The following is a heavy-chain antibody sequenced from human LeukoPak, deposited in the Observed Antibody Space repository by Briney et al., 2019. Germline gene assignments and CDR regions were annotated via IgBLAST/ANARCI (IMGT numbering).Heavy chain of an antibody. CDR3: ARDLPNYYGSGSYPSDY. Sequence: ASVKVSCKASGYTFTSYGISWVRQAPGQGLEWMGWISAYNGNTNYAQKLQGRVTMTTDTSTSTAYMELRSLRSDDTAVYYCARDLPNYYGSGSYPSDYWGQGTLVTVSS. CDR2: ISAYNGNT. J-gene: IGHJ4*02. CDR1: GYTFTSYG. D-gene: IGHD3-10*01. V-gene: IGHV1-18*01.